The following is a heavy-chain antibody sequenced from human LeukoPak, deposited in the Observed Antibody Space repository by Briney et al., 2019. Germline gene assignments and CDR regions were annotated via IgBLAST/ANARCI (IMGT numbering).Heavy chain of an antibody. Sequence: GGSLRLSCAASGFTFSTYWIHWVRQAPGKGLVWVSRINTDGSTTNYADSVKGRFTISRDNAKNTLYLQMNDLRAEDTAVYYCARAGSFRFDYWGQGTLVTVSS. CDR1: GFTFSTYW. V-gene: IGHV3-74*01. CDR3: ARAGSFRFDY. D-gene: IGHD3-10*01. J-gene: IGHJ4*02. CDR2: INTDGSTT.